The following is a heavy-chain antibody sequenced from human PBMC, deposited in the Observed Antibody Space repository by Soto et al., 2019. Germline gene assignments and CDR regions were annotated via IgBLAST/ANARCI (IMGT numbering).Heavy chain of an antibody. CDR1: GGSISSGGYY. V-gene: IGHV4-31*03. J-gene: IGHJ4*02. CDR3: ARDGQLLGFDY. Sequence: QVQLQESGPGLVKPSQTLSLTCTFSGGSISSGGYYWSWIRQHPGKGLEWIGYIYYSGSTYYNPSLQSRVTISVDTSKNQFSLKLSSVTAADTAVYYCARDGQLLGFDYWGQGTLVTASS. CDR2: IYYSGST. D-gene: IGHD2-2*01.